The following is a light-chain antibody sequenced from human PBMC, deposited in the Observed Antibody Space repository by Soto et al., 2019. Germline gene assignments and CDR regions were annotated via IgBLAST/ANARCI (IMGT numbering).Light chain of an antibody. CDR1: NIGNKN. CDR2: SDN. Sequence: SYELTQPLSVSVALGQTTRITCGGDNIGNKNVHWYQQRPGQAPVLGIYSDNNLPSWIPEPFSGSDPGNTATLAINRAQVGDEDDSSCQVGDSSPVVFGGGTQLTVL. J-gene: IGLJ2*01. V-gene: IGLV3-9*01. CDR3: QVGDSSPVV.